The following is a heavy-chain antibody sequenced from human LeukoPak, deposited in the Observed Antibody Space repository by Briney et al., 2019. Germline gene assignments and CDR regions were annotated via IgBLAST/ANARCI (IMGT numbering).Heavy chain of an antibody. CDR3: ARDQGGQWLPTRHAFDI. CDR1: GFTFSSYS. CDR2: ISSSSIYK. Sequence: KPGRSLRLSCAASGFTFSSYSMNWVRQPPGKGLEWVSSISSSSIYKYYADSVKGRFTISRDNAKKSLYLQMNSLRAEDTAVYYCARDQGGQWLPTRHAFDIWGQGTMVTVSS. D-gene: IGHD6-19*01. V-gene: IGHV3-21*01. J-gene: IGHJ3*02.